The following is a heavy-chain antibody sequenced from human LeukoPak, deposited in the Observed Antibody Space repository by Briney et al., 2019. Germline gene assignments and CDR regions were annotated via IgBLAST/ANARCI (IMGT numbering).Heavy chain of an antibody. D-gene: IGHD6-19*01. CDR1: GFTFSRYG. CDR3: AKDHLPGIVVADRDY. CDR2: ISGSGGST. Sequence: GGSLTLSCAASGFTFSRYGMSWVRQAPGKGLEWVSAISGSGGSTYYADSVKGRLTTSRDNSKNTLYLQINSLRAEDTAVYYCAKDHLPGIVVADRDYWGQGTLVTVSS. V-gene: IGHV3-23*01. J-gene: IGHJ4*02.